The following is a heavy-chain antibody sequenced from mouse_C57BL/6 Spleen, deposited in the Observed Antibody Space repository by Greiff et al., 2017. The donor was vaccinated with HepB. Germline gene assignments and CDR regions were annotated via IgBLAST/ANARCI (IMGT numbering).Heavy chain of an antibody. D-gene: IGHD2-4*01. CDR1: AYTFPRHW. CDR3: AAYDYDVGYYAMDY. V-gene: IGHV1-7*01. CDR2: INPSSGYT. J-gene: IGHJ4*01. Sequence: VKLMESGAELAKPGASPTPSCKASAYTFPRHWTHWANQRPGQGLAWIGYINPSSGYTEYNQKLKDKATLTADKSSSTAYMQLSSLTYEDSAVYYCAAYDYDVGYYAMDYWGQGTSVTVSS.